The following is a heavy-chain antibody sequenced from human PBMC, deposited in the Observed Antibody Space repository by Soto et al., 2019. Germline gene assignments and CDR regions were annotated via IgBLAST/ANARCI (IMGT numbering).Heavy chain of an antibody. CDR1: GGSISSSSYY. CDR2: IYYSGST. Sequence: SETLSLTCTVSGGSISSSSYYWGWIRQPPGKGLEWIGSIYYSGSTYYNPSLKSRVTISVDTSKNQFSLKLSSVTAADTAVYYCSRYHIAARGGFDYWGQGTLVTVSS. J-gene: IGHJ4*02. V-gene: IGHV4-39*07. CDR3: SRYHIAARGGFDY. D-gene: IGHD6-6*01.